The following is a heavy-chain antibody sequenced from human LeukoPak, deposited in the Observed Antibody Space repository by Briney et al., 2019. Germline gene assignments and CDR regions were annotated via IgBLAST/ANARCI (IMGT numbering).Heavy chain of an antibody. V-gene: IGHV6-1*01. CDR3: ARGPGIAVAAYYFDY. CDR2: TYYRSNWYN. J-gene: IGHJ4*02. Sequence: SQTLSLTCAISGDSVSSNSAAWNWIRQSPSRGLEWLGRTYYRSNWYNDYAVSVKSRITINPDTFKNQFSLQLNSVTPEDTAVYYCARGPGIAVAAYYFDYWGQGMLVTVSS. D-gene: IGHD6-19*01. CDR1: GDSVSSNSAA.